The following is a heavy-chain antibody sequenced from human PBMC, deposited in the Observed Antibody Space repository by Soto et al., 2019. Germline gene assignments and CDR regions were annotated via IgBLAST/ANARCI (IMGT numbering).Heavy chain of an antibody. CDR3: ARELNTDPTAYYSFAY. Sequence: ASVKVSCKTSGYTFTAYGPAWLRQAPGQRPEWLGWVGTANANTNYAEKFQGRVTMTSDRSTTTTYMELRSLRSDDTAVYYCARELNTDPTAYYSFAYWGQGTLVTVSS. V-gene: IGHV1-18*01. CDR2: VGTANANT. D-gene: IGHD3-9*01. J-gene: IGHJ4*02. CDR1: GYTFTAYG.